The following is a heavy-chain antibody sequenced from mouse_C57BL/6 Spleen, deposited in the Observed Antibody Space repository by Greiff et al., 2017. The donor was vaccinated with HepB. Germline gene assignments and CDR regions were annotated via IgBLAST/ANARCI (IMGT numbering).Heavy chain of an antibody. J-gene: IGHJ3*01. V-gene: IGHV5-4*01. CDR2: ISDGGSYT. D-gene: IGHD2-1*01. CDR1: GFTFSSYA. CDR3: AREEDYGNPRFAY. Sequence: DVHLVESGGGLVKPGGSLKLSCAASGFTFSSYAMSWVRQTPEKRLEWVATISDGGSYTYYPDNVKGRFTISRDNAKNNLYLQMSHLKSEDTAMYYCAREEDYGNPRFAYWGQGTLVTVSA.